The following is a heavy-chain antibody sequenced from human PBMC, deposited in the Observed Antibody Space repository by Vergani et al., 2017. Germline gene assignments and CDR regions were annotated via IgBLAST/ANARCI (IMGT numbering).Heavy chain of an antibody. CDR1: GYTFTRYG. V-gene: IGHV1-18*01. J-gene: IGHJ4*02. CDR2: ISAYNGNT. CDR3: AGTTAMVKGTPFRYDY. D-gene: IGHD5-18*01. Sequence: QVQLVQSGAEVKKPGASVKVSCKASGYTFTRYGISWVRQAPGQGLEWMGWISAYNGNTNYAQKLQGRVTTTTDTSTSTAYVALRSLRSDDTAVYYCAGTTAMVKGTPFRYDYGGQGTLVTVSS.